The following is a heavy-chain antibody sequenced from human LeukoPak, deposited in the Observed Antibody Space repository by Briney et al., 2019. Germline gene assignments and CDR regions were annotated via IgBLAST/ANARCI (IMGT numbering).Heavy chain of an antibody. CDR1: GGSISSHY. CDR2: IYYSGST. CDR3: ARRGDGYNDAFDI. V-gene: IGHV4-59*08. Sequence: SETLSLTCTVSGGSISSHYWNWIRQPPGEGLEWIGYIYYSGSTNYNPSLKSRVTISVDTSKNQFSLKLSSVTAADTAVYYCARRGDGYNDAFDIWGQGTMVTVSS. J-gene: IGHJ3*02. D-gene: IGHD5-24*01.